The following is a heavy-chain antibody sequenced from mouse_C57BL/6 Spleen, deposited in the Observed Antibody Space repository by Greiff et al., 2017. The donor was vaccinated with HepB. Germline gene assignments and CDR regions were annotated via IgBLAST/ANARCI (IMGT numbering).Heavy chain of an antibody. Sequence: QVQLQQSGPELVKPGASVKISCKASGYAFSSSWMNWVKQRPGKGLEWIGRIYPGDGDTNYNGKFKGKATLTADKSSSTAYMQLSSLTSEDSAVYFCARKGHLDWCAYWGQGTLVTVSA. CDR2: IYPGDGDT. CDR3: ARKGHLDWCAY. J-gene: IGHJ3*01. CDR1: GYAFSSSW. V-gene: IGHV1-82*01.